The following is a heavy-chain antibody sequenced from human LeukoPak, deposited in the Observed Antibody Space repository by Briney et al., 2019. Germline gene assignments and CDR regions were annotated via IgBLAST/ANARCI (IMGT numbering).Heavy chain of an antibody. CDR3: ARLYYHASDYPDY. Sequence: PGESLKISCRGSGYSFTSYWIVWVRQLPGKGLEWMGIIYPGDSDTRYSPSFQGQVTISADKSINTAYLQWSSLKASDTAMYYCARLYYHASDYPDYWGQGTLVTVSS. CDR2: IYPGDSDT. J-gene: IGHJ4*02. D-gene: IGHD3-22*01. V-gene: IGHV5-51*01. CDR1: GYSFTSYW.